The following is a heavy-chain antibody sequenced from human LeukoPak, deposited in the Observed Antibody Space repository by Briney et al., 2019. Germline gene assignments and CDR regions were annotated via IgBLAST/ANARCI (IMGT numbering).Heavy chain of an antibody. D-gene: IGHD2-15*01. Sequence: GGSLRLSCAASGFTFSSYWMHWVRRAPGKGLVWVSRVNSDGSSTTYADSVKGRFTISRDNAKNTLYLQMNSLRAEDTAVYYCARDYSGWSRDYWGQGTLVTVSS. CDR3: ARDYSGWSRDY. CDR1: GFTFSSYW. J-gene: IGHJ4*02. V-gene: IGHV3-74*01. CDR2: VNSDGSST.